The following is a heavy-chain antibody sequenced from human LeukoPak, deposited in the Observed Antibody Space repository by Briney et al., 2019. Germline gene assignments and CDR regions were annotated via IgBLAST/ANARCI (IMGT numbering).Heavy chain of an antibody. CDR3: ARGAPMVVPAAIPTHP. CDR2: INPNSGGT. Sequence: ASVKVSSKASGYTFTGYYMHWVRQAPGQGLEWMGWINPNSGGTNYAQKFQGRVTMTRDTSISTAYMELSRLRSDDTAVYYCARGAPMVVPAAIPTHPWGQGTLVTVSS. CDR1: GYTFTGYY. D-gene: IGHD2-2*01. V-gene: IGHV1-2*02. J-gene: IGHJ5*02.